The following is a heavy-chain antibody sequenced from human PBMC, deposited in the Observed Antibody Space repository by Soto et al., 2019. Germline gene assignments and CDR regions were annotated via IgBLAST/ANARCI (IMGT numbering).Heavy chain of an antibody. Sequence: AGGSLRLSCAASGFMFNNHAMTWVRQAPGKGLEWVSAMSGGVSTYYADSVKGRFTISRDNSKSALYLQMNSLRVEDTAIYYCARDYNGNRNFDYWGQGTLVTVSS. D-gene: IGHD1-20*01. CDR2: MSGGVST. CDR1: GFMFNNHA. CDR3: ARDYNGNRNFDY. V-gene: IGHV3-23*01. J-gene: IGHJ4*02.